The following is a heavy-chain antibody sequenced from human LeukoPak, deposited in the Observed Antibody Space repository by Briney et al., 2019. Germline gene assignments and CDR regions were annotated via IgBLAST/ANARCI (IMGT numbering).Heavy chain of an antibody. CDR2: ISAYNGNT. D-gene: IGHD1-1*01. Sequence: GASVKVSCKASGYTFTSYGISWVRQAPGQGLEWMGWISAYNGNTNYAQKLQGRVTMTTDTSTSTAYMELRSLRSEVTAVYYCARSTPPYNQNHYYYYYGMDVWGQGTTVTVSS. CDR3: ARSTPPYNQNHYYYYYGMDV. V-gene: IGHV1-18*01. J-gene: IGHJ6*02. CDR1: GYTFTSYG.